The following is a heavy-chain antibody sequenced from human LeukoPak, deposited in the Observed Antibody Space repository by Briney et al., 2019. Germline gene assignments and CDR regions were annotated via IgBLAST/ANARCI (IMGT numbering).Heavy chain of an antibody. Sequence: GGSLRLSCAASGFTFSSYSMNWVRQAPGKRLEWVSSISSTSTTVYYADSVKGRFTISRDNAKNSLYLQMNSLRGEDTAVYYCARTYGSGTNFDYWGQGTLVTVSS. V-gene: IGHV3-48*01. D-gene: IGHD6-19*01. CDR2: ISSTSTTV. CDR3: ARTYGSGTNFDY. CDR1: GFTFSSYS. J-gene: IGHJ4*02.